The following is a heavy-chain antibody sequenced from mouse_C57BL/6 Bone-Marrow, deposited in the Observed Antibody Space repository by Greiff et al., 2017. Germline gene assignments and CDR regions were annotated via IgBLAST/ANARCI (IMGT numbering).Heavy chain of an antibody. CDR3: ARHQTAQASFAY. CDR1: GFTFSSYG. D-gene: IGHD3-2*02. J-gene: IGHJ3*01. CDR2: ISSGGSYP. V-gene: IGHV5-6*02. Sequence: DVMLVESGGDLVKPGGSLKLSCAASGFTFSSYGMSWVRQTPDKRLEWVATISSGGSYPYYPDSVKGRFTISRDNAKNTLYLQMSSLKSEDTAMYYCARHQTAQASFAYWGQGTLVTVSA.